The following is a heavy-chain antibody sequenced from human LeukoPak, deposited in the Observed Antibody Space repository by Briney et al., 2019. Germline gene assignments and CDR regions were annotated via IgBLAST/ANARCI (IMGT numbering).Heavy chain of an antibody. V-gene: IGHV3-21*01. CDR3: ARDGSYFGQYYFDY. Sequence: PGGSLRLSCAASGFTFSSNSMNWVRQAPGKGPEWVSSISSSSYIYYADSVKGRFTISRDNAKNSLYLQMNSLRAEDTAVYYCARDGSYFGQYYFDYWGQGTLVTVSS. D-gene: IGHD1-26*01. CDR2: ISSSSYI. J-gene: IGHJ4*02. CDR1: GFTFSSNS.